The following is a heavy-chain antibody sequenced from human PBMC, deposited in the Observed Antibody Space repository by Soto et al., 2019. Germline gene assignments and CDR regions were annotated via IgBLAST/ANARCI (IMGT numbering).Heavy chain of an antibody. J-gene: IGHJ4*02. V-gene: IGHV3-23*01. CDR1: GFPFGENA. Sequence: GGSLRLSCAASGFPFGENAMSWVRQAPGKGLEWVSGISDSGATTYYADSVRGRFTISRDNSKNTLYLQMKFLRAEDSASYYCAKEDTSSGSLDYWGQGALVTVS. CDR2: ISDSGATT. CDR3: AKEDTSSGSLDY. D-gene: IGHD6-19*01.